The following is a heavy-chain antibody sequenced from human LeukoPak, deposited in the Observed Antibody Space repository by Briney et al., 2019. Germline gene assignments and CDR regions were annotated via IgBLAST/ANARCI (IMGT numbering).Heavy chain of an antibody. CDR1: GFSFSSYN. CDR2: ITTSSSYT. Sequence: PGGSLRLSCEAFGFSFSSYNMDWVRQTPGKGLEWISSITTSSSYTFYADSVKGRFTISRDNARNSLYLQMNSLRAEDTAVYYCARSGLSGYDTFFDYWGQGTLVTVSS. V-gene: IGHV3-21*01. CDR3: ARSGLSGYDTFFDY. J-gene: IGHJ4*02. D-gene: IGHD5-12*01.